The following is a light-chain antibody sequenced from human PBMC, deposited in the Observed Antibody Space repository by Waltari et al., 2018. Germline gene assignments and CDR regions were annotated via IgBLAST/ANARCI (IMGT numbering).Light chain of an antibody. V-gene: IGLV2-23*02. CDR3: CSYAGANTYV. CDR1: SSDVGSYNL. Sequence: QSALTQPASVSGSPGQSITVSCTGTSSDVGSYNLVSWYQHHPPKAPTLMIYAVSKRHSGVPSRFYGSKSGNTASRTISGLQPEDEADYYCCSYAGANTYVFVSGTKVTVL. CDR2: AVS. J-gene: IGLJ1*01.